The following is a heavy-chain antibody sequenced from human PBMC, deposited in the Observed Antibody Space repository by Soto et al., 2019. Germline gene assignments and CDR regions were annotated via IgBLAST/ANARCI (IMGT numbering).Heavy chain of an antibody. D-gene: IGHD4-17*01. J-gene: IGHJ3*01. CDR3: GQDPNGDYVGGFEF. CDR2: ISASGSRT. V-gene: IGHV3-23*01. CDR1: GFTFNNYA. Sequence: PGGSLRLSCAASGFTFNNYAMSWVRQAPGKGLEWVSGISASGSRTFYADSVKGRFTVSRDFSKNTLSLQMDSLRAEDTAVYFCGQDPNGDYVGGFEFWGPGTMVTVSS.